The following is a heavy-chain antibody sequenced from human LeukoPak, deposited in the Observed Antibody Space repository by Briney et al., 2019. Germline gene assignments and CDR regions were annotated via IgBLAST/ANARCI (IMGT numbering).Heavy chain of an antibody. Sequence: PGGSLRLSCAASGFTFSSYGMHWVRQAPGKGLEWVAFIRYDGSNKYYADSVKGRFTISRGNSKNTLYLQMNSLRAEDTAVYYCAKDRFIRTTLNWFDPWGQGTLVTVSS. J-gene: IGHJ5*02. CDR2: IRYDGSNK. CDR1: GFTFSSYG. CDR3: AKDRFIRTTLNWFDP. V-gene: IGHV3-30*02. D-gene: IGHD1-1*01.